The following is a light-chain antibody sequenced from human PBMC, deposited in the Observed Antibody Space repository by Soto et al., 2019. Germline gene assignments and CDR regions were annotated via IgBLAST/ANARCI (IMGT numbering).Light chain of an antibody. J-gene: IGKJ4*01. V-gene: IGKV3-15*01. CDR2: GAS. CDR1: QSVRSN. Sequence: VTQSPDSLSVSPGDRATLSCRANQSVRSNLAWYQQKPGQAPRLLIYGASTRATGIPARFSGSGSGTEFTLTISSLQSEDFAVYYCQQYNNWPLTFGGGTKVDIK. CDR3: QQYNNWPLT.